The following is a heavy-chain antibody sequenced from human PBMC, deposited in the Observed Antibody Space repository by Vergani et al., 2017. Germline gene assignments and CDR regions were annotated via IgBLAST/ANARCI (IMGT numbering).Heavy chain of an antibody. Sequence: EVQLVETGGGLIQPGGSLRLSCAASGFTVSSHYMSWVRQAPGKGLEWVSGIYSGGSTYYADSVKGRFTISRDNSKNTLYLQMNSLRAEDTAVYYCARGEWELVYFDYWGQGTLVTVSS. CDR1: GFTVSSHY. D-gene: IGHD1-26*01. CDR3: ARGEWELVYFDY. CDR2: IYSGGST. J-gene: IGHJ4*02. V-gene: IGHV3-53*02.